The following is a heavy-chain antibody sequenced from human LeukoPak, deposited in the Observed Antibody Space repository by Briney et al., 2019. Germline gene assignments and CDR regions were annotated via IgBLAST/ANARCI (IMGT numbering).Heavy chain of an antibody. J-gene: IGHJ4*02. CDR3: ARECGDYGLGQGGY. CDR2: INWYGGRP. Sequence: GGSLLLSCAAPGFTLDDHGMTRVPQTRAKGLEWVSGINWYGGRPSEAASVKGRFPIPSHDAKNSLYLQMNSQRAEDRALYYCARECGDYGLGQGGYWGQGTLVTVSS. D-gene: IGHD4-17*01. V-gene: IGHV3-20*04. CDR1: GFTLDDHG.